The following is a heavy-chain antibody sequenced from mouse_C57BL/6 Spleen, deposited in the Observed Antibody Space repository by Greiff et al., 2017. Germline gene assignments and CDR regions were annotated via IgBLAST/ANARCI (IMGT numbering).Heavy chain of an antibody. CDR3: ARPCYDYTGGWFAY. CDR2: ISDGGSYT. D-gene: IGHD2-4*01. V-gene: IGHV5-4*03. Sequence: EVKLVESGGGLVKPGGSLKLSCAASGFTFSSYAMSWVRQTPEKRLEWVATISDGGSYTYYPDNVKGRFTISRDNANNTLYLQMSHLKSEATAMEYCARPCYDYTGGWFAYWGQGTLVTVSA. J-gene: IGHJ3*01. CDR1: GFTFSSYA.